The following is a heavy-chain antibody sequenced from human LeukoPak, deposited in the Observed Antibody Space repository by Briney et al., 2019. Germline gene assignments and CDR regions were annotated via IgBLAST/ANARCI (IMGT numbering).Heavy chain of an antibody. Sequence: GGSLRLSCAASGFTFSNAWMSWVRQAPGKGLEWVGRIKGKTDGGTTDYAAPVKGRFTISRDNSKNTLYLQMNSLRAEDTAVYYCAKEAIFGVVIISLGYWGQGTLVTVSS. V-gene: IGHV3-15*01. CDR1: GFTFSNAW. D-gene: IGHD3-3*01. J-gene: IGHJ4*02. CDR2: IKGKTDGGTT. CDR3: AKEAIFGVVIISLGY.